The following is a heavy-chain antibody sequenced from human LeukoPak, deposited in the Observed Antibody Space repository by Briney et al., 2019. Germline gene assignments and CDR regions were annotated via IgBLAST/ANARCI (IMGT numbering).Heavy chain of an antibody. V-gene: IGHV1-69*05. D-gene: IGHD2-15*01. CDR2: IIPIFGTA. J-gene: IGHJ4*02. CDR1: GGTFSSYA. Sequence: ASVKVSCKASGGTFSSYAISWVRQAPGQGLEWMGGIIPIFGTANYAQKFQGRVTITTDESTSTAYMELGSLRSEDTAVYYRARVDCSGGSCYTSFDYWGQVTLVTVSS. CDR3: ARVDCSGGSCYTSFDY.